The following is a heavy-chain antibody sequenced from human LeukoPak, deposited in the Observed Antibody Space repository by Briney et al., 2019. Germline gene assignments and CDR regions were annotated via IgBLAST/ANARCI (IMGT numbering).Heavy chain of an antibody. V-gene: IGHV1-69*13. CDR1: GYTFTSYG. J-gene: IGHJ6*04. CDR3: ARADCSGGSCYRYYYYGMDV. CDR2: IIPIFGTA. D-gene: IGHD2-15*01. Sequence: GASVKVSCKASGYTFTSYGISWARQAPGQGLEWMGGIIPIFGTANYAQKFQGRVTITADESTSTAYMELSSLRSEDTAVYYCARADCSGGSCYRYYYYGMDVWGKGTTVTVSS.